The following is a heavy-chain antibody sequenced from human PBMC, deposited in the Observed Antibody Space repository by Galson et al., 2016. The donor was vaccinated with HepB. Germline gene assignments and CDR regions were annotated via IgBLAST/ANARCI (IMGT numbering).Heavy chain of an antibody. CDR3: ARDLGVPGGPLDN. CDR1: GYTFTYHS. D-gene: IGHD2-8*02. CDR2: INTGSGHT. J-gene: IGHJ4*02. Sequence: SVKVSCKASGYTFTYHSMHWVRQAPGQRLEWMGWINTGSGHTKYSQKFQGRVTITRDTSANTAYMVLSSLRSEDTTVYYCARDLGVPGGPLDNWGQGTLVTVSS. V-gene: IGHV1-3*04.